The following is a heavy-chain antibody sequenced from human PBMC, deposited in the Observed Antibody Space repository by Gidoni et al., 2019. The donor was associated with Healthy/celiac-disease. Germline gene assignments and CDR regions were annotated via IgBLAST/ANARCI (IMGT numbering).Heavy chain of an antibody. Sequence: QVQLVESGGGVVQPGRSLRLSWAASGFTFSSYGMHWVRQAPGKGLEWVAVIWYDGSNKYYADSVKGRFTISRDNSKNTLYLQMNSLRAEDTAVYYCARGTYYYDSTFDYWGQGTLVTVSS. V-gene: IGHV3-33*01. CDR1: GFTFSSYG. D-gene: IGHD3-22*01. J-gene: IGHJ4*02. CDR2: IWYDGSNK. CDR3: ARGTYYYDSTFDY.